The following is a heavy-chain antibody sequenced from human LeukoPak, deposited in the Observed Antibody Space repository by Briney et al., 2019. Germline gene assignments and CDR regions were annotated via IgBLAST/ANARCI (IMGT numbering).Heavy chain of an antibody. Sequence: GGSLRLSCAASGFTFISNVVHWVRQAPGKGLEWVAVMSPDGTIKIYTDSVKGRFTIYRDNSKNTLYLEMNSLRVDDTAVYYCAKDLLSGAPDYFDSWGQGTLVTVSS. CDR1: GFTFISNV. V-gene: IGHV3-30-3*01. J-gene: IGHJ4*02. CDR2: MSPDGTIK. D-gene: IGHD1-26*01. CDR3: AKDLLSGAPDYFDS.